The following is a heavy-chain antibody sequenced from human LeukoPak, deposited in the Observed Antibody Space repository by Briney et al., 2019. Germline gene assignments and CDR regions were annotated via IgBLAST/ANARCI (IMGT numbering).Heavy chain of an antibody. Sequence: SETLSLTCTVSGDSVRSYYWSWIRQPPGQGLEWLGHINDRGSTNYNPSLQGRVTISIDTSKNQFSLKVNSVTAADTAVYYCVRDSRYGSGWFEDGLDFWGQGTTVTVSS. V-gene: IGHV4-59*02. CDR1: GDSVRSYY. CDR3: VRDSRYGSGWFEDGLDF. J-gene: IGHJ6*02. CDR2: INDRGST. D-gene: IGHD6-13*01.